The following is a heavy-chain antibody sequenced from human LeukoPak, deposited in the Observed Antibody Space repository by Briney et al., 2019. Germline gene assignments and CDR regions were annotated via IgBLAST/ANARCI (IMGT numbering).Heavy chain of an antibody. CDR3: ARDAATVTSRLLGGRSYYFDY. CDR1: GFTFSSYS. CDR2: ISSSSYI. D-gene: IGHD4-17*01. Sequence: PGGSLRLSCAASGFTFSSYSMNWVRQAPGKGLEWVSSISSSSYIYYADSVKGRFTISRDNAKNSLYLQMNSLRAEDTAVYYCARDAATVTSRLLGGRSYYFDYWGQGTLVIVSS. V-gene: IGHV3-21*01. J-gene: IGHJ4*02.